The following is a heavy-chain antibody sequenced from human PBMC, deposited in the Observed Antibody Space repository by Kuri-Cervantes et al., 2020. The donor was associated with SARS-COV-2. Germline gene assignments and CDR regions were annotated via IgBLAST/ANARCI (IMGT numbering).Heavy chain of an antibody. CDR1: GFTFSSYA. CDR2: ISYDGSNK. V-gene: IGHV3-30*07. J-gene: IGHJ4*02. CDR3: TCSTSCYGVG. D-gene: IGHD2-2*01. Sequence: GGSLRLSCAASGFTFSSYAMHWVRQAPGKGLEWVAVISYDGSNKYYAGSVKGRFTISRDNSKNTLYLQMNSLKTEDTAVYYCTCSTSCYGVGWGQGTLVTVSS.